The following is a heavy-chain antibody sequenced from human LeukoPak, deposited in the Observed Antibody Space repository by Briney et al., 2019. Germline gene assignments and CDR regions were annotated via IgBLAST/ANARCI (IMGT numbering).Heavy chain of an antibody. D-gene: IGHD1-26*01. J-gene: IGHJ4*02. CDR3: AKDGFRGGSYSDY. Sequence: AGGSLRLSCAASGFTVSSNYMSWVRQAPGKGLEWVSAISGSGGSTYYADSVKGRFTISRDNSKNTLYLQMNSLRAEDTAVYYCAKDGFRGGSYSDYWGQGTLVTVSS. V-gene: IGHV3-23*01. CDR2: ISGSGGST. CDR1: GFTVSSNY.